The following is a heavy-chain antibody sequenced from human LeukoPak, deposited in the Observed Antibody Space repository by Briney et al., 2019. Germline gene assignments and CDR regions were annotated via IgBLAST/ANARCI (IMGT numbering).Heavy chain of an antibody. CDR1: GGSISSYY. D-gene: IGHD3-22*01. Sequence: SETLSLTCTVSGGSISSYYWSWIRQPPGKGLEWIGFIYYSGSTHYNPSLKSRVTISVDTSKNQFSLKLSSVTAADTAVYYCARTLVVITHYYMDVWGKGTTVTISS. CDR3: ARTLVVITHYYMDV. V-gene: IGHV4-59*01. CDR2: IYYSGST. J-gene: IGHJ6*03.